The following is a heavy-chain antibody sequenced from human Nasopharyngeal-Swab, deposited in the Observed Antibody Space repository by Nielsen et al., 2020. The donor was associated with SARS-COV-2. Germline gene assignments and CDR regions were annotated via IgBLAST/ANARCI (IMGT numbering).Heavy chain of an antibody. CDR1: GGTFSSYA. D-gene: IGHD5-18*01. V-gene: IGHV1-69*04. Sequence: SVNVSCKASGGTFSSYAISWVRQAPGQGLEWMGRIIPTLGIANYAQKFQGRVTITADKSTSTAYMELSSLRSEDTAVYYCARGYSYGLAYWGQGTLVTVSP. CDR3: ARGYSYGLAY. J-gene: IGHJ4*02. CDR2: IIPTLGIA.